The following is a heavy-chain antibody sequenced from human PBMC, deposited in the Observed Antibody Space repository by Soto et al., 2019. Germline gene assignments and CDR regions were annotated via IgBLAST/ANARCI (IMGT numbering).Heavy chain of an antibody. D-gene: IGHD4-17*01. Sequence: PSETLSLTCAVSGGSISSGGYSWSWIRQPPGKGLEWIGYIYHSGSTYYNPSLKSRVTIXXXXXXXXXXXXXXXXXXXXXAVYYGARFTTTVAFDYWGQGTLVTVPQ. CDR3: ARFTTTVAFDY. CDR1: GGSISSGGYS. J-gene: IGHJ4*02. CDR2: IYHSGST. V-gene: IGHV4-30-2*01.